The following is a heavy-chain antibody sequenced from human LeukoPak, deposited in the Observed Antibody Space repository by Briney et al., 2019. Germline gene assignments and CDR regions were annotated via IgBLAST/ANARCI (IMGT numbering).Heavy chain of an antibody. CDR2: IYTSGTT. J-gene: IGHJ4*02. CDR1: GGSTINYF. D-gene: IGHD3-10*01. V-gene: IGHV4-4*07. CDR3: ARAEGSGSGAYTLDY. Sequence: PSDTLSLTCTVSGGSTINYFRSWIRQPAGKGLEWIGHIYTSGTTHYNPSLKNRVTISLDTSKSQFSLQLNSVTAADTAVYYCARAEGSGSGAYTLDYWGQGILVTVSS.